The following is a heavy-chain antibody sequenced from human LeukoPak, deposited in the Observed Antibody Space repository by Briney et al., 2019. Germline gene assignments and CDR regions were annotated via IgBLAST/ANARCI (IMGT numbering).Heavy chain of an antibody. Sequence: SETLSLTCTVSGGSISSSSYYWGWIRQPPGKGLEWIGSIYYSGSTYYNPSLKSRVTISVDTSKNQFSLKLSSVTAADTAVYYCARVPHEAAASYVDYWGQGTLVTVSS. CDR2: IYYSGST. CDR1: GGSISSSSYY. V-gene: IGHV4-39*01. D-gene: IGHD6-13*01. CDR3: ARVPHEAAASYVDY. J-gene: IGHJ4*02.